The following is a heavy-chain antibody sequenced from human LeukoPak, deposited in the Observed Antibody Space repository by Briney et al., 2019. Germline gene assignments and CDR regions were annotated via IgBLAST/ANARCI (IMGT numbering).Heavy chain of an antibody. CDR1: GYSFTSYW. CDR3: ATLGNDYVWGSYENFDY. V-gene: IGHV5-51*01. CDR2: IYPGDSDT. J-gene: IGHJ4*02. D-gene: IGHD3-16*01. Sequence: GESLKISCKGSGYSFTSYWIGWVRQMPGKGLEWMGIIYPGDSDTRYSPSFQGQVTISADKSTSTAYLQWSSLKASDTAMYYCATLGNDYVWGSYENFDYWGQGTLVTVSS.